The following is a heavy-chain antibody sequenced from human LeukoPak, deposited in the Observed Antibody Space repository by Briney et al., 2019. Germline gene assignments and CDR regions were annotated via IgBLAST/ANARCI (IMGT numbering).Heavy chain of an antibody. D-gene: IGHD2-2*01. CDR3: AKPGDIVVVPAAIHFDY. CDR1: GFTFSSYS. V-gene: IGHV3-21*01. Sequence: GGSLRLSCAASGFTFSSYSMNWVRQAPGKGLEWVSSISSSSSYIYYADSVKGRFTISRDNAKNSLYLQMNSLRAEDTAVYYCAKPGDIVVVPAAIHFDYWGQGTLVTVSS. CDR2: ISSSSSYI. J-gene: IGHJ4*02.